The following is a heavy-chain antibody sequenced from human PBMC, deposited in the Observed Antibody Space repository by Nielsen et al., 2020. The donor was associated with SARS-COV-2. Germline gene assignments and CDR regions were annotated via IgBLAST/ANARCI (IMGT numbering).Heavy chain of an antibody. J-gene: IGHJ4*02. CDR2: IWYDGSNK. CDR1: GFTFSSYG. D-gene: IGHD6-19*01. Sequence: GESLKISCAASGFTFSSYGMHWVRQAPGKGLEWVAVIWYDGSNKYYADSVKGRFTISRDNSKNTLYLQMNSLRAEDTAVYYCANKYGSGCCYWGQGTLVTVSS. V-gene: IGHV3-33*06. CDR3: ANKYGSGCCY.